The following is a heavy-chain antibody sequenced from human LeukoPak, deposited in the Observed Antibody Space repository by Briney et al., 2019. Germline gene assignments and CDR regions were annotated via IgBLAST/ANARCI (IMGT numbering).Heavy chain of an antibody. J-gene: IGHJ6*03. CDR1: GGSISSSSYY. D-gene: IGHD3-22*01. V-gene: IGHV4-39*07. Sequence: SETLSLTCTVSGGSISSSSYYWGWIRQPPGKGLEWIGSIYHSGSTYYNPSLKSRVTISVDTSKNQFSLKLSSVTAADTAVYYCARLRPYYYDSSGYSPYYYYYMDVWGKGTTVTVSS. CDR3: ARLRPYYYDSSGYSPYYYYYMDV. CDR2: IYHSGST.